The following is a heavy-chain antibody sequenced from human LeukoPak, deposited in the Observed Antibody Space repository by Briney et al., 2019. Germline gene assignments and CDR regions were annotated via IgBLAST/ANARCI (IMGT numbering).Heavy chain of an antibody. D-gene: IGHD5-12*01. V-gene: IGHV3-64*02. J-gene: IGHJ4*02. CDR2: ISSKGHST. CDR1: GFIFSSYA. CDR3: ASPRYSGYDFGFSY. Sequence: GGSLRLSCAASGFIFSSYAMHWVRQAPGKGLEYVSAISSKGHSTYYADSVKGRFTISRDNSKNTLYLQMNSLRAEDTAVYYCASPRYSGYDFGFSYWGQGTLVTVSS.